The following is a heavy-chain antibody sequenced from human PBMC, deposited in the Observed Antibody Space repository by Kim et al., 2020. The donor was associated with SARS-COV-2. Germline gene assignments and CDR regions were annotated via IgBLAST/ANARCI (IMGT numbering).Heavy chain of an antibody. D-gene: IGHD5-12*01. CDR2: IDPSDSYT. J-gene: IGHJ3*02. CDR3: ARHVGEMATIQDAFDI. CDR1: GYSFTSYW. V-gene: IGHV5-10-1*01. Sequence: GESLKISCKGSGYSFTSYWISWVRQMPGKGLEWMGRIDPSDSYTNYSPSFQGHVTISADKSISTAYLQWSSLKASDTAMYYCARHVGEMATIQDAFDIWGQGTMVTVSS.